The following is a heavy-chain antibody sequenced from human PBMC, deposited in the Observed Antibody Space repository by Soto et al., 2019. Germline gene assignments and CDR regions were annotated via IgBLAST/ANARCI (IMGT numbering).Heavy chain of an antibody. V-gene: IGHV3-23*01. CDR2: ISTSGGNR. CDR1: GFTYTNYA. J-gene: IGHJ4*02. CDR3: AKERAARGIDY. Sequence: EVRLLESGGGLVQPGGSLRLSCAASGFTYTNYAMTWVRQTPGKGLERVSTISTSGGNRYYADSVKGRFTISRDNSENTVYLQMNSLRVDDTALYYCAKERAARGIDYWGPGTLVTVSS. D-gene: IGHD6-6*01.